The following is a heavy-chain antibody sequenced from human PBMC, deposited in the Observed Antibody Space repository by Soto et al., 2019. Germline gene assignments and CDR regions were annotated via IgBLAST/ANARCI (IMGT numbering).Heavy chain of an antibody. J-gene: IGHJ5*02. CDR2: IYYSGST. CDR1: GGSISSGGYY. V-gene: IGHV4-31*03. D-gene: IGHD3-3*01. Sequence: QVQLQESGPGLVKPSQTLSLTCTVSGGSISSGGYYWSWIRQHPGKGLEWIGYIYYSGSTYYNPSLKSRVTMXGDXSXTQSSLKLSSVTAADTAVYYCARDLGRYKGSGWFDPWGQGTLVTVSS. CDR3: ARDLGRYKGSGWFDP.